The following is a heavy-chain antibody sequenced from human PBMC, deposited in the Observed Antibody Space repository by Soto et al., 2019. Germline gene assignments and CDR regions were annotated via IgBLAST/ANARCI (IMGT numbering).Heavy chain of an antibody. D-gene: IGHD3-3*01. CDR3: ARAPSARDSFDL. J-gene: IGHJ5*02. Sequence: QVQLVESGGGLVKPGGSLRLSCAASGFSFGDYYMRWIRQAPGRGLEWISYISGTGRTIDYANSVKGRFTISRDNADKSLYLQTNSLGVDDTASYYCARAPSARDSFDLWGQGTLVTVSS. CDR2: ISGTGRTI. V-gene: IGHV3-11*01. CDR1: GFSFGDYY.